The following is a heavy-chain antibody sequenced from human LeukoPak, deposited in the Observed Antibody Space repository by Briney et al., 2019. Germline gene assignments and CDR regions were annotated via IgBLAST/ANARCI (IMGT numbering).Heavy chain of an antibody. CDR3: ARGRDYYGSGSSDY. V-gene: IGHV3-21*06. D-gene: IGHD3-10*01. Sequence: GGSLRLSCVASAFTFNRYTMSWVRQAPGKGLEWVSGISGSGSHTYYADSVKGRFTISRDNAQNSLYLQMNSLRAEDTAVYYCARGRDYYGSGSSDYWGQGTLVTVSS. CDR2: ISGSGSHT. CDR1: AFTFNRYT. J-gene: IGHJ4*02.